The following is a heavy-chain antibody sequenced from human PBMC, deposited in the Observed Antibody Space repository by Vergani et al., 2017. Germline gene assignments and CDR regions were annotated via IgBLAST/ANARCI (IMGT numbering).Heavy chain of an antibody. D-gene: IGHD3-9*01. J-gene: IGHJ4*02. CDR1: GGSITYGAFY. CDR2: IYHSGGA. Sequence: QLHLQESGPGLVKPSETLSLTCTVSGGSITYGAFYWGWIRQSPGKGLEWIGSIYHSGGAYYNPSLKGRVTISVDTSKNQFSLEVTSVTAADTAIYFCARTESFILRYFHWALWGQGTLVTVSS. CDR3: ARTESFILRYFHWAL. V-gene: IGHV4-39*01.